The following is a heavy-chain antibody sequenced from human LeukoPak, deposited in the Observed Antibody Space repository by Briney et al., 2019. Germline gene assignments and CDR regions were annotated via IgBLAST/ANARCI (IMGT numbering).Heavy chain of an antibody. Sequence: ASVKVSCKASGYTFTGNYIHWVRQAPGQGLEWMGWINPNDGGTKFAQRFQGRVTVTRDTSISTTYMELSGLRSDDTAMYYCARYVSATAWRNHCFDPWGQGTLVTVSS. CDR1: GYTFTGNY. D-gene: IGHD3-16*01. J-gene: IGHJ5*02. V-gene: IGHV1-2*02. CDR3: ARYVSATAWRNHCFDP. CDR2: INPNDGGT.